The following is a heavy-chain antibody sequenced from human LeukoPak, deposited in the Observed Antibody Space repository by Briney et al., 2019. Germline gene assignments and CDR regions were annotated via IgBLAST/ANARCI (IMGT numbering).Heavy chain of an antibody. CDR3: ARGGIATRPFDY. J-gene: IGHJ4*02. CDR1: GYTFTDYY. CDR2: INPNSGGT. Sequence: ASVKVSCKASGYTFTDYYIHWVRQAPGQGLEWMGWINPNSGGTKYAQKFQVRVTVTSDTSISTAYMELSSLRSDDTAVYYCARGGIATRPFDYWGQGTLVTVSS. V-gene: IGHV1-2*02. D-gene: IGHD6-6*01.